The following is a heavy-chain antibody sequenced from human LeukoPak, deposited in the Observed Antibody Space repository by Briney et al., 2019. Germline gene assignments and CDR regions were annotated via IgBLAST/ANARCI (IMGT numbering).Heavy chain of an antibody. D-gene: IGHD4/OR15-4a*01. V-gene: IGHV3-33*06. CDR2: MWYDGSTK. CDR3: AKDGAASTYFDN. CDR1: GFTFSSYG. Sequence: GRSLRLSCAASGFTFSSYGMHWVRQAPGKGLEWVAVMWYDGSTKYYADSVKGRFTISGDNSKNTLYLQMDSLRAEDTAVYYCAKDGAASTYFDNWGPGTLVTVSS. J-gene: IGHJ4*02.